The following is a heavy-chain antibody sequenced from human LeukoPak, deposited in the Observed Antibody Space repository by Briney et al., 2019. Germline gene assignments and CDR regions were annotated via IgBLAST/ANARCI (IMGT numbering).Heavy chain of an antibody. J-gene: IGHJ4*02. D-gene: IGHD6-19*01. CDR2: ISVGGGNK. CDR1: GFTFTSSV. V-gene: IGHV3-30*18. CDR3: AKDEIGAVAGLLDY. Sequence: GGSLRLSCAASGFTFTSSVMYWVRQARGKGLEWVAVISVGGGNKYYADTVRGRVTLSRDNSNEKTYLQMNSLSGEDTAVSYCAKDEIGAVAGLLDYWGQGILVTVSS.